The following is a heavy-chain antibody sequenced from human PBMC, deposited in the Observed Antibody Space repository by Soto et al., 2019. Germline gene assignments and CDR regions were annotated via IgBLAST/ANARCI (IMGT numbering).Heavy chain of an antibody. J-gene: IGHJ4*02. V-gene: IGHV4-59*01. CDR1: GGSISSYY. D-gene: IGHD5-18*01. CDR3: ARAQVDTEIDY. Sequence: SETLSLTCTVSGGSISSYYWSWIRQPPGKGLEWIGYIYYSGSTNYNPSLKSRVTISVDTSKNQFSLKLSSVTAADTAVYYCARAQVDTEIDYWGQGTLVTVSS. CDR2: IYYSGST.